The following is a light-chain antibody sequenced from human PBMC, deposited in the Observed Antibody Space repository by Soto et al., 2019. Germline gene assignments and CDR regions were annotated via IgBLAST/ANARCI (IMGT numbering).Light chain of an antibody. Sequence: PGARATLSCRASQRVSSNYLAWYQQKPGQAPRLLTYGASSGVTGIPDRFSGSGSGTDFTLTISRLEPEDFAVYYCQQYVTSPWTFGQGTKVEIK. CDR3: QQYVTSPWT. J-gene: IGKJ1*01. CDR2: GAS. CDR1: QRVSSNY. V-gene: IGKV3-20*01.